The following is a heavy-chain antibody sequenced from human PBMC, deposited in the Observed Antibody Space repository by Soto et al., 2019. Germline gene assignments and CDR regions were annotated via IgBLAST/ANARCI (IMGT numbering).Heavy chain of an antibody. Sequence: SETLSLTCTVSGVSISSGDYYWSWIRQTPGKGLEWIGYIYYSENTYYNPSLKSRVAISGDTSKNQFSLKLSSVTAADTAVYYCARQVYDSSGYVYWGQGTLVTVSS. CDR2: IYYSENT. V-gene: IGHV4-30-4*01. CDR1: GVSISSGDYY. D-gene: IGHD3-22*01. CDR3: ARQVYDSSGYVY. J-gene: IGHJ4*02.